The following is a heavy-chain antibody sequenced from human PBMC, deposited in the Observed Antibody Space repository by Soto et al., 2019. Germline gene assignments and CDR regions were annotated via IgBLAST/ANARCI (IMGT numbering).Heavy chain of an antibody. CDR1: GGTFSSYA. V-gene: IGHV1-69*13. CDR2: IIPIFGTA. CDR3: ARGYCSGGSCYSSSYYYGMDV. Sequence: SVKVSCKASGGTFSSYAISWVRQAPGQGLEWMGGIIPIFGTANYAQKFQGRVTITADESTSTAYMELSSLRSEDTAVYYCARGYCSGGSCYSSSYYYGMDVWGQGTTVTVSS. D-gene: IGHD2-15*01. J-gene: IGHJ6*02.